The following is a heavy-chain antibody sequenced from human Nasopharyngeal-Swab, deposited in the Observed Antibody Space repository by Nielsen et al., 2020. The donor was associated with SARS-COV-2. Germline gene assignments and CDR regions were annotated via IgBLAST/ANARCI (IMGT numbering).Heavy chain of an antibody. CDR1: GFTFSTYA. D-gene: IGHD2-2*01. CDR2: ISSDGSNK. CDR3: ARGNYDFQLLFCDY. V-gene: IGHV3-30-3*01. Sequence: GGSLRLSCVASGFTFSTYAFHWVRQAPGKGLEWVTFISSDGSNKYYADSVKGRFTISRDNSKNTVYLQVNSLRADDTAVYYCARGNYDFQLLFCDYWGQGTLVTVSS. J-gene: IGHJ4*02.